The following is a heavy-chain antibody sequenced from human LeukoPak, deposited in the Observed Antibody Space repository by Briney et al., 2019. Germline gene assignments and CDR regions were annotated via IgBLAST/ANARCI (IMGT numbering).Heavy chain of an antibody. V-gene: IGHV3-20*04. CDR3: ARGVTMIRYNTLDI. D-gene: IGHD3-22*01. CDR1: GFTCYDYG. J-gene: IGHJ3*02. CDR2: INWNGGSK. Sequence: GGSLRRSCAAYGFTCYDYGMSWVRKAQGKGLEGGSGINWNGGSKAYADSVKGRFTISRDKATNSLYLKMNRLRDADTAFCYCARGVTMIRYNTLDIWGQKTMVSVSS.